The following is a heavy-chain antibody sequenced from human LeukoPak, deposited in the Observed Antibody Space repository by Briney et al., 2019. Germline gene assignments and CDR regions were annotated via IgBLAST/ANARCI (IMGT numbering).Heavy chain of an antibody. CDR2: ISSSGSTI. V-gene: IGHV3-11*04. CDR3: ARDPYSWALDY. J-gene: IGHJ4*02. Sequence: GGSVRLSCAASGFTFSDYYMSWIRQAPGKGLEWVSYISSSGSTIYYADSVKGRFTISRDNAKNSLYLQMNSLRAEDTAVYYCARDPYSWALDYWGQGTLVTVSS. D-gene: IGHD5-18*01. CDR1: GFTFSDYY.